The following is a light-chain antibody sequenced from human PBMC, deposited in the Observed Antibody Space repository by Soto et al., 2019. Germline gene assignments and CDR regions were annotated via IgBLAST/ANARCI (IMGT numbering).Light chain of an antibody. J-gene: IGLJ2*01. V-gene: IGLV2-14*01. CDR1: SSDVGGYNY. CDR3: SSYTSSSTLMV. CDR2: DVS. Sequence: QSALTQPASVSGSPGQSITISCTGTSSDVGGYNYVSWYQQHPGKAPKLMIYDVSNRPSGVPNRFSGSKSGNTASLTISGLQAEYEADYYCSSYTSSSTLMVFGGGTKLTVL.